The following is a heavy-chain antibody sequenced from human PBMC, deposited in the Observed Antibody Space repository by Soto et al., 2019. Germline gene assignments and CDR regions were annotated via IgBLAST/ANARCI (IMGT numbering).Heavy chain of an antibody. CDR3: MSQFKYGFFSGF. CDR2: IYPADSDV. V-gene: IGHV5-51*01. D-gene: IGHD6-19*01. CDR1: GYTFTHYW. J-gene: IGHJ4*02. Sequence: EVQLVQSGPEMRKPGESLNISCKASGYTFTHYWIGWVRQMPGKGLEWMGIIYPADSDVRYSPSLSGQVTISADRSLTAAYLQWSSLKASDTAVYYCMSQFKYGFFSGFWGQGTLVTVSS.